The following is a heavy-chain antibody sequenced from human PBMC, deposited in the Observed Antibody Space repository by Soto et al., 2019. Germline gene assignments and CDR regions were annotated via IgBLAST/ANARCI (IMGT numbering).Heavy chain of an antibody. D-gene: IGHD6-13*01. CDR2: ISGSGDST. V-gene: IGHV3-23*01. CDR1: GFTFSSYA. CDR3: ARRGSGTYFDY. J-gene: IGHJ4*02. Sequence: GGSLRLSCAASGFTFSSYAMNWVRQAPGKGLEWVSVISGSGDSTYYADSVKGRFTISRDNSKNTLYLQMNSLRAEDTAVYYCARRGSGTYFDYWGQGTLVTVSS.